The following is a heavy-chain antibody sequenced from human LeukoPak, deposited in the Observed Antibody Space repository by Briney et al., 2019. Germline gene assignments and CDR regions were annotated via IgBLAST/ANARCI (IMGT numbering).Heavy chain of an antibody. CDR1: GYTFTSYD. D-gene: IGHD6-13*01. V-gene: IGHV1-8*01. CDR3: ARVARYSSSWYWFDP. CDR2: MNPNSGNT. Sequence: ASVKVSCKASGYTFTSYDINWVRHATGQGLEWMGWMNPNSGNTGYAQKFQGRVTMTRNTSISTAYMELSSLRSEDTAVYYCARVARYSSSWYWFDPWGQGTLVTVSS. J-gene: IGHJ5*02.